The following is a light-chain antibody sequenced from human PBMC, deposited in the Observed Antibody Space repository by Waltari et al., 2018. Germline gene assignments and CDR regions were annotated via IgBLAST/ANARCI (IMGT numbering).Light chain of an antibody. CDR3: QQYDDWWT. J-gene: IGKJ1*01. CDR1: QSISSN. V-gene: IGKV3-15*01. Sequence: EIVMTQSPVTLSVSPGERATLSCRASQSISSNLAWYQQKPGQAPRPLISGASTRATGVPARFSGSGSGTEFTLTIISLQSEDFAVYYCQQYDDWWTFGQGTKVEIK. CDR2: GAS.